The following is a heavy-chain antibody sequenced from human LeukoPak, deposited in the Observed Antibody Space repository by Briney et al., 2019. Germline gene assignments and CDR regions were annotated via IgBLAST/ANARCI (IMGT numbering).Heavy chain of an antibody. CDR3: ARDLRSTNGDYGHFDY. CDR1: GYTFTSYY. Sequence: ASVKVSCKASGYTFTSYYMHWVRRAPGQGLEWMGISNPSGGSTSYAQKLQGRVTMTTDTSTSTAYMELRSLRSDDTAVYYCARDLRSTNGDYGHFDYWGQGTLVTVSS. D-gene: IGHD4-17*01. J-gene: IGHJ4*02. V-gene: IGHV1-46*01. CDR2: SNPSGGST.